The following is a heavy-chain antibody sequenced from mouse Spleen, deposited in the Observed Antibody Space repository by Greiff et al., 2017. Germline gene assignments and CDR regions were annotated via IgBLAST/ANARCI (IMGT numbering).Heavy chain of an antibody. CDR3: SQTGTGYYFDY. J-gene: IGHJ2*01. V-gene: IGHV1-64*01. Sequence: VQLQQSGAELVKPGASVKLSCKASGYTFTSYWMHWVKQRPGQGLEWIGMIHPNSGSTNYNEKFKSKATLTVDKSSSTAYMQLSSLTSEDSAVYYCSQTGTGYYFDYWGQGTTLTVSS. CDR1: GYTFTSYW. D-gene: IGHD4-1*01. CDR2: IHPNSGST.